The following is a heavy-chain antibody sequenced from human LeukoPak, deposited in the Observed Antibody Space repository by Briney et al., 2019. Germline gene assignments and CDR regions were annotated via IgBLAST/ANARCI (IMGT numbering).Heavy chain of an antibody. D-gene: IGHD4-17*01. V-gene: IGHV3-23*01. Sequence: GGSLRLSCADSGFTFSSHWMHWVRQAPGKGLEWVSAVSGSGSTTYYADSVKGRCSISRDNPKNTLYLQMNNLRAEDTAVYFCAKGPARLTTVTPFDYWGQGTLVTVSS. J-gene: IGHJ4*02. CDR3: AKGPARLTTVTPFDY. CDR1: GFTFSSHW. CDR2: VSGSGSTT.